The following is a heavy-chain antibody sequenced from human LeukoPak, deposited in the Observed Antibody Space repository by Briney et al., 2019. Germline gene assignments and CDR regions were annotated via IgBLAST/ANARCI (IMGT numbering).Heavy chain of an antibody. CDR3: VSRDYGPGRWFAP. CDR1: GGSFSGYY. Sequence: PSETLPLTCAVYGGSFSGYYWSWIRQPPGKGLEWIGEIYHSGNTNYNPSLKSRVTISVDKSKNQFSLKVTSMTAADTAVYYCVSRDYGPGRWFAPWGQGALVTVSS. V-gene: IGHV4-34*01. J-gene: IGHJ5*02. D-gene: IGHD4-17*01. CDR2: IYHSGNT.